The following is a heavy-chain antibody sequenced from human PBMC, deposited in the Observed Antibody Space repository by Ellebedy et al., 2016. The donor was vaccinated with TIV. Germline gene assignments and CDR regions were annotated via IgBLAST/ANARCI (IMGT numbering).Heavy chain of an antibody. Sequence: GESLKISCAASGFIISGDWMSWVRQAPGKGLEWVAHINPDGSAEYYVDSVKGRFTISRDNAKRSLFLQMNSLRAEDTAVYYCARDAAGNGGKLDYWGQGALVTVSS. CDR2: INPDGSAE. D-gene: IGHD4-23*01. CDR3: ARDAAGNGGKLDY. V-gene: IGHV3-7*03. CDR1: GFIISGDW. J-gene: IGHJ4*02.